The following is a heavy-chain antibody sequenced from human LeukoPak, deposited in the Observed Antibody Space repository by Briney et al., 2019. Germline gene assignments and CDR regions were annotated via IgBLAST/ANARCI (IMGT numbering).Heavy chain of an antibody. D-gene: IGHD3-3*01. V-gene: IGHV1-2*06. J-gene: IGHJ4*02. CDR1: GYTFTGYY. Sequence: ASVKVSCKASGYTFTGYYLHWARQAPGQGLEWMGRINPKSGGTNYAQKFQGRVTMTRDTSISTAYMELNRLRSDDTAVYYCARAKPGDFWSGYPHNYYFDYWGQGTLVTVSS. CDR2: INPKSGGT. CDR3: ARAKPGDFWSGYPHNYYFDY.